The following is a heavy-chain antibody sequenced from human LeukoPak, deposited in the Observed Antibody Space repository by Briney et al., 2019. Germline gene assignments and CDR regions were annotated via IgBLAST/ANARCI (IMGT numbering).Heavy chain of an antibody. Sequence: TGGSLRLSCAASGFTFSSYSMNWVRQAPGKGLEWVSSISSSSSYIYYADSVKGRFTISRDNAKNSLYLQMNSLRAEDTAVYYCARLTVEMATIIPRDAFDIWGQGTMVTVSS. CDR2: ISSSSSYI. CDR1: GFTFSSYS. D-gene: IGHD5-24*01. J-gene: IGHJ3*02. V-gene: IGHV3-21*01. CDR3: ARLTVEMATIIPRDAFDI.